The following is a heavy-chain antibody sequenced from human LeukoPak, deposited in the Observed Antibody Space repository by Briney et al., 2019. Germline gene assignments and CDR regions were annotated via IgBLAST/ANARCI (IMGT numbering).Heavy chain of an antibody. V-gene: IGHV3-48*01. CDR1: GVTFSAYS. CDR3: ARGRYYDTSAYNYFDP. D-gene: IGHD3-22*01. Sequence: GGSLILSCSASGVTFSAYSMNWSRQAPGEGLEWISYISGSGRSIFSSDSVRGRFTISRDNANNSLFLQMNSLRAEDTAVYYCARGRYYDTSAYNYFDPWGQGTLVTVSS. CDR2: ISGSGRSI. J-gene: IGHJ5*02.